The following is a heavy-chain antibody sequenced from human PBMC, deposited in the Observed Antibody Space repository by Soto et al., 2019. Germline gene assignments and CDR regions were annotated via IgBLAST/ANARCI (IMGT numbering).Heavy chain of an antibody. D-gene: IGHD1-1*01. V-gene: IGHV3-21*06. J-gene: IGHJ5*02. CDR3: ARARSTTWSGTTRAWFDP. CDR2: ISSNSNYK. Sequence: DVQLVESGGGLVKPGGSLRLSCAASGFTLKNYSMTWVRQAPGKGLEWVSSISSNSNYKYYADSLKVRFTISRDNAKNPLYRQRRSLRAEDTAVYYCARARSTTWSGTTRAWFDPWGRGNLVNVAS. CDR1: GFTLKNYS.